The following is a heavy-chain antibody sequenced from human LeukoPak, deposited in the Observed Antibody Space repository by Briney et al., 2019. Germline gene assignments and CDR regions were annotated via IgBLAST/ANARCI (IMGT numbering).Heavy chain of an antibody. CDR3: ARAIGDDYGDYFDY. Sequence: SETLSLTCAVSGVSFSNYYWSWIRQPPGKGLEWVGEINHSGSTYYNPSLKSRVTISVDRSKNQFPLKLSSVTAADTAVYYCARAIGDDYGDYFDYWGQGTLVTVSS. CDR1: GVSFSNYY. D-gene: IGHD4-17*01. V-gene: IGHV4-34*01. J-gene: IGHJ4*02. CDR2: INHSGST.